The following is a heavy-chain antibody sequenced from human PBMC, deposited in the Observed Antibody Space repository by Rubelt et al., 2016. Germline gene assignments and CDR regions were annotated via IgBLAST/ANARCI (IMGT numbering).Heavy chain of an antibody. J-gene: IGHJ4*02. V-gene: IGHV4-4*07. Sequence: QVQLQESGPGLVKPSETLSLTCTVSGGSISSYYWSWIRQPAGKGLEWIGRIYNSGSPNYNPSLESRVTMSVHTSQNQLSLKLSSVTAADTAVYHCARDRGSSSWYGVDYWGQGTLVTVSS. D-gene: IGHD6-13*01. CDR1: GGSISSYY. CDR3: ARDRGSSSWYGVDY. CDR2: IYNSGSP.